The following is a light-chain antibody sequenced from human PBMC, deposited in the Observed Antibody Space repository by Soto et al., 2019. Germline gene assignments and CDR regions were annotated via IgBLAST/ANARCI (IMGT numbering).Light chain of an antibody. CDR1: RSINIY. CDR2: AAS. Sequence: DIQMTQSPSSLSASVGDRVTITCRASRSINIYLNWYQQKPGKAPKRLIYAASNLQSGVPSRFSGDGVGTHFTLTISSLQPEDFATYHCQQIHSSPYTFGQGTRLEIK. CDR3: QQIHSSPYT. J-gene: IGKJ5*01. V-gene: IGKV1-39*01.